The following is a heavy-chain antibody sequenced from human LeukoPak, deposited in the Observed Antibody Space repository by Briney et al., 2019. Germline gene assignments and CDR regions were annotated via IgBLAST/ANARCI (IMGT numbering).Heavy chain of an antibody. V-gene: IGHV3-9*01. CDR3: AKDYGYSSSWYDY. D-gene: IGHD6-13*01. CDR2: ISWNSASV. J-gene: IGHJ4*02. Sequence: CLSLSCEASGFTFDDYGMHWVRQAPGKGLEWVSTISWNSASVGYVDSVKGRFTISRDNAKKTLYLQMNSLRPEDTALYYCAKDYGYSSSWYDYWGQGTLVTVSS. CDR1: GFTFDDYG.